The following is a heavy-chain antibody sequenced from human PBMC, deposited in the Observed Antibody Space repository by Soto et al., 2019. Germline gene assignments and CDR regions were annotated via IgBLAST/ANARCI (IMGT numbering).Heavy chain of an antibody. CDR3: ARGRYCSGGSCHNWFDP. CDR1: GGSISSGGYS. Sequence: QLQLQESGSGLVKPSQTLSLTCAVSGGSISSGGYSWSWIRQPPGKGLEWIGYIYHSGSTYYNPSLKSRVTISVDRAKNQFSLKLSSVTAADTAVYYCARGRYCSGGSCHNWFDPWGQGTLVTVSS. D-gene: IGHD2-15*01. CDR2: IYHSGST. J-gene: IGHJ5*02. V-gene: IGHV4-30-2*01.